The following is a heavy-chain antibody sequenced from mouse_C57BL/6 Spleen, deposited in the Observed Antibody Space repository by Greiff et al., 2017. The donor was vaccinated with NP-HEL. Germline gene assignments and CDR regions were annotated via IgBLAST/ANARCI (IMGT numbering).Heavy chain of an antibody. J-gene: IGHJ3*01. CDR3: ARSHYYGSSPFAY. CDR2: IDPSDSYT. CDR1: GYTFTSYW. V-gene: IGHV1-69*01. Sequence: QVQLKQSGAELVMPGASVKLSCKASGYTFTSYWMHWVKQRPGQGLEWIGEIDPSDSYTNYNQTFTGKSTLTVAKSSSTAYMQLSRLTSEKEAVYYCARSHYYGSSPFAYRSPRTLVTVSA. D-gene: IGHD1-1*01.